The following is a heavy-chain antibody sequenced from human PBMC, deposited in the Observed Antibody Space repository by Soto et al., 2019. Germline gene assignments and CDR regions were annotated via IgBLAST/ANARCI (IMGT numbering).Heavy chain of an antibody. D-gene: IGHD4-17*01. CDR1: GFTFSSYA. V-gene: IGHV3-23*01. J-gene: IGHJ6*02. Sequence: EVQLLESGGGLVQPGGSLRLSCAASGFTFSSYAMSWVRQAPGKGLEWVSAISGSGGSTYYADSVKGRFTISRDNSKNTLYLQMNSLRAEDTAVYYCARAYGADSYYGLDVWGQGTTVTVSS. CDR3: ARAYGADSYYGLDV. CDR2: ISGSGGST.